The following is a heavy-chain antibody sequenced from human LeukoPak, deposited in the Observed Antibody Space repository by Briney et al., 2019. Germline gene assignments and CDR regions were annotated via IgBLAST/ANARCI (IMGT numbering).Heavy chain of an antibody. Sequence: GGSLRLSCAASGFTFSSYSMNWVRQAPGKGLEWVSSISSSSSYIYYADSVKGRFTISRDNAKNSLYLQMNSLRAEDTAVYYCARGFLGTTGTTGGKIDYWGQGTLVTVSS. CDR1: GFTFSSYS. V-gene: IGHV3-21*01. CDR3: ARGFLGTTGTTGGKIDY. J-gene: IGHJ4*02. D-gene: IGHD1-1*01. CDR2: ISSSSSYI.